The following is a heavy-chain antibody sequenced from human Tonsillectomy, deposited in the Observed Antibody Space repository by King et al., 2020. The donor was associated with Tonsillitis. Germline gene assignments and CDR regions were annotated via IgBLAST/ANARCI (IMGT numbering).Heavy chain of an antibody. Sequence: QLVQSGGGLVKPGGSLRLSCAASGFTFSDYYMSWIRQAPGKGLEWVSYISSSGATIYYSDSLRGRFTISRDNAKNSLYLQMNSLGAEDTAVYYCARDGYDYIWGSYRYFPSLDYWGQGTLVTVSS. CDR3: ARDGYDYIWGSYRYFPSLDY. J-gene: IGHJ4*02. D-gene: IGHD3-16*02. CDR1: GFTFSDYY. V-gene: IGHV3-11*01. CDR2: ISSSGATI.